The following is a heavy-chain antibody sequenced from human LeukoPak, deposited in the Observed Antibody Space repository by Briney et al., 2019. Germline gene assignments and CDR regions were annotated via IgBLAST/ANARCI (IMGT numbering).Heavy chain of an antibody. CDR3: AEDGIRYYRN. CDR1: GFTFSSYA. CDR2: ISGSGGST. V-gene: IGHV3-23*01. Sequence: GGSLRLSCAASGFTFSSYAMSWVRQAPGKGLEWVSAISGSGGSTYYAASVKGRFTLSRDNSKNTLYLQMNSLRAEDTAVYYCAEDGIRYYRNWGQGTLVTVSS. D-gene: IGHD3-9*01. J-gene: IGHJ4*02.